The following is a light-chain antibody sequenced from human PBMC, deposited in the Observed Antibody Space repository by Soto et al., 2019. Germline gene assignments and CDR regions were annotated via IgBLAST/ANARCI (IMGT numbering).Light chain of an antibody. Sequence: DIHLTQSPSFLSASVGDRVTITCRASQGIASSLAWYQQKAGKAPKLLIYAASTLEIGVPSRFSGSGPGTAFTLTISSLQPEDFAIYYCQQFNSYPLTFGGGTKVEIK. CDR2: AAS. J-gene: IGKJ4*01. V-gene: IGKV1-9*01. CDR1: QGIASS. CDR3: QQFNSYPLT.